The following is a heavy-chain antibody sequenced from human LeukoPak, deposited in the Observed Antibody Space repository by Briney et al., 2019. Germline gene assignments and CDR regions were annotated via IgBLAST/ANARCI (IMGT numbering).Heavy chain of an antibody. CDR3: ARGRNGYNFIDY. CDR2: IYHSGST. CDR1: GGSISSGGYY. J-gene: IGHJ4*02. Sequence: SQTLSLTCTVSGGSISSGGYYWSWIRQPPGKGLEWIGYIYHSGSTYYNPSLKSRVTISVDRSKNQFSLKLSSVTAADTAVYYCARGRNGYNFIDYWGQGTLVTVSS. D-gene: IGHD5-24*01. V-gene: IGHV4-30-2*01.